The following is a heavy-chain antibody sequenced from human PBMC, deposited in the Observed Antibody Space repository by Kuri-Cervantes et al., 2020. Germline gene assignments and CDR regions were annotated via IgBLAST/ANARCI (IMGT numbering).Heavy chain of an antibody. J-gene: IGHJ2*01. CDR2: ISYEGSNK. V-gene: IGHV3-30*07. CDR3: AKPLVGATKPSWYFDL. CDR1: GFTFSSYA. Sequence: GESLKISCAASGFTFSSYAMHWVRQAPGKGLEWVAVISYEGSNKYYADSVKGRFTISRDNSKNTLYLQMNSLRAEDTAVYYCAKPLVGATKPSWYFDLWGRGTLVTVSS. D-gene: IGHD1-26*01.